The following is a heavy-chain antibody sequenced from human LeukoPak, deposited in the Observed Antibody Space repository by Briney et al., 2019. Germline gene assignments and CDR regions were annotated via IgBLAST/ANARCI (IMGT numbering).Heavy chain of an antibody. CDR1: GFTFSSYG. D-gene: IGHD3-3*01. CDR3: AKDHTRFLKWSGDDAFDI. Sequence: GGSLRLSCAASGFTFSSYGMHWVRQAPGKGLEWVAFIRYDGSNKYYADSVKGRFTISRDNSKNTLYLQMNSLRAEDKAVYYCAKDHTRFLKWSGDDAFDIWGQGTMVTVSS. J-gene: IGHJ3*02. V-gene: IGHV3-30*02. CDR2: IRYDGSNK.